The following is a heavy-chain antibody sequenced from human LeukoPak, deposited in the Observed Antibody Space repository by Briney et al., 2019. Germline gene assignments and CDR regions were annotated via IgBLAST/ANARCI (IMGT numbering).Heavy chain of an antibody. V-gene: IGHV4-34*01. CDR3: ARDPTLNHYDSSGSDY. D-gene: IGHD3-22*01. Sequence: SETLSLTCAVYGGSFSGYYWSWIRQPPGKGLEWIGEINHSGSTNYNPSLKSRVTISVDTSKNQFSLKLSSVTAADTAVYYCARDPTLNHYDSSGSDYWGQGTLVTVSS. J-gene: IGHJ4*02. CDR1: GGSFSGYY. CDR2: INHSGST.